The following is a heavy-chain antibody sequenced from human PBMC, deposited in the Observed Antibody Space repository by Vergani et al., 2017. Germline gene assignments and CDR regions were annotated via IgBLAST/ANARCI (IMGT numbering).Heavy chain of an antibody. D-gene: IGHD3-10*02. CDR3: ATDLFGKATGDRFDY. CDR1: GYTFTSYY. V-gene: IGHV1-3*04. Sequence: QVQLVQSGAEVKKPGASVKVSCKASGYTFTSYYMHWVRQAPGQGLEWMGWINTGNGNTKYSQKFQGRVTITRDTSASTAYMELSSLRSEDTAVYYCATDLFGKATGDRFDYWGQGTLVTVSS. J-gene: IGHJ4*02. CDR2: INTGNGNT.